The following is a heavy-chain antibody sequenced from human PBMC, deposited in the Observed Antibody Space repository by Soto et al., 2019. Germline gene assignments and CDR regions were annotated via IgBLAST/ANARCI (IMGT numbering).Heavy chain of an antibody. Sequence: PSETLSLTCTVSGGSISSSSYYWGWIRQPPGKGLEWIGSIYYSGSTYYNPSLKSRVTISVDTSKNQFSLKLSSVTAADTAVYYCARTRRITIFIDVVTKPNLRYGMDVWGQGTKVTVSS. J-gene: IGHJ6*02. D-gene: IGHD3-3*01. CDR1: GGSISSSSYY. CDR3: ARTRRITIFIDVVTKPNLRYGMDV. CDR2: IYYSGST. V-gene: IGHV4-39*01.